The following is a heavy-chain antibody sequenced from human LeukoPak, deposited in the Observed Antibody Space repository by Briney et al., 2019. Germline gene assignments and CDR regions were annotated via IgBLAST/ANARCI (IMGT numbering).Heavy chain of an antibody. J-gene: IGHJ4*02. Sequence: ASVKVSCKASGYTFTNYYMHWVRQAPGQGLEWMGWISAYNGNTNYAQKLQGRVTMTTDTSTSTAYMELRSLRSDDTAVYYCARDGYCSGGSCFDYRGQGTLVTVSS. CDR1: GYTFTNYY. CDR3: ARDGYCSGGSCFDY. CDR2: ISAYNGNT. V-gene: IGHV1-18*04. D-gene: IGHD2-15*01.